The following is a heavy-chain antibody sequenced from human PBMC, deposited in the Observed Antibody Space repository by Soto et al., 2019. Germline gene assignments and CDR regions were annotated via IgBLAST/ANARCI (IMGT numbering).Heavy chain of an antibody. V-gene: IGHV4-30-4*01. CDR2: TYYSGST. D-gene: IGHD2-15*01. CDR3: ATVGGGSFGPFSYYYGMDV. J-gene: IGHJ6*02. Sequence: PSETLSLTCTVSGGSISSGDYYWSWIRQPPGKGLEWIGYTYYSGSTYYNPSPKSRVTISVDTSKNQFSLKLSSVTAADTAVYYCATVGGGSFGPFSYYYGMDVWGQGTTVTVS. CDR1: GGSISSGDYY.